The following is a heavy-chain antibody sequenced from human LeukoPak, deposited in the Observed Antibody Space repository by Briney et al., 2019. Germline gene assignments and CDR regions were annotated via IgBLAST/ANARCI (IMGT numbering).Heavy chain of an antibody. CDR2: IYYSGST. CDR3: ARLYSGYPIDY. CDR1: GGSISSYY. Sequence: SETLSLTCTVSGGSISSYYWSWIRQPPGKGLEWIGYIYYSGSTNYNPSLKSRVTISVDTSKSQSSLKLSSVTAADTAVYYCARLYSGYPIDYWGQGTLVTVSS. D-gene: IGHD5-12*01. J-gene: IGHJ4*02. V-gene: IGHV4-59*08.